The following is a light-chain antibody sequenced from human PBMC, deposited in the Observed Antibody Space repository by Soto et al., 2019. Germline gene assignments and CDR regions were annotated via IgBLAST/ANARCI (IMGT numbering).Light chain of an antibody. V-gene: IGKV4-1*01. J-gene: IGKJ1*01. CDR1: QSVLYNSNNKNY. CDR3: LQYYNTPRT. Sequence: DIVMTQSPDSLAVSPGERATINCRSSQSVLYNSNNKNYLAWYQQRPGQPPKLLINWASTRESGVPDRFSGSGSGTDFTLTISSLQAEDVAVYFCLQYYNTPRTLGQGTKVDIK. CDR2: WAS.